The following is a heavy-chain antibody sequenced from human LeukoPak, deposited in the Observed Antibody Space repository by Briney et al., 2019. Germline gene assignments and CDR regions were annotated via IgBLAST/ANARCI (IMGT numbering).Heavy chain of an antibody. CDR1: GFTVSDYY. Sequence: PGGSLRLSCAASGFTVSDYYMSWICQAPGKGLEWVSYISSSGSTIYYADSVKGRFTISRDNAKNSLYLQMNSLRAEDTAVYYCMRPGIAAAAYGGAFDIWGQGTMVTVSS. CDR3: MRPGIAAAAYGGAFDI. V-gene: IGHV3-11*01. J-gene: IGHJ3*02. D-gene: IGHD6-13*01. CDR2: ISSSGSTI.